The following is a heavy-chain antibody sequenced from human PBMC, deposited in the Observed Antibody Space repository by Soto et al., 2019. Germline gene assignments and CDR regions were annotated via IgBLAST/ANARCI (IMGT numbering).Heavy chain of an antibody. D-gene: IGHD6-13*01. CDR1: GFTFSSYE. J-gene: IGHJ4*02. CDR2: ISSSGSTI. V-gene: IGHV3-48*03. CDR3: ENFGIAAAADY. Sequence: GGSLRLSCAASGFTFSSYEMNWVRQAPGKGLEWVSYISSSGSTIYYADSVKGRFTISRDNAKNSLYLQMNSLRAEDAAVYYCENFGIAAAADYWGQGTLVTVSS.